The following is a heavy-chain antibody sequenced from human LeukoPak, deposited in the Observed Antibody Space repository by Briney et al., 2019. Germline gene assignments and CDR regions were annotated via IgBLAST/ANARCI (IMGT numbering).Heavy chain of an antibody. D-gene: IGHD4-17*01. CDR3: ASTYGDYVGWFDP. J-gene: IGHJ5*02. Sequence: SETLSLTCTVSGGSISSGGYYWSWIRQHPGKGLVWIGYIYYSGSTYYNPSLKSRVTISVDTSKNQFSLKLSSVTAADTAVYYCASTYGDYVGWFDPWGQGTLVTVSS. CDR1: GGSISSGGYY. V-gene: IGHV4-31*03. CDR2: IYYSGST.